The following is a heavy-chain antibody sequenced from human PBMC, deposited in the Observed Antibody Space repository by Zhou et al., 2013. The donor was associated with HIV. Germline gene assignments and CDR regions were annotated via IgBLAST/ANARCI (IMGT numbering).Heavy chain of an antibody. V-gene: IGHV1-46*01. J-gene: IGHJ5*02. Sequence: QVQLVQSGAEVKKPGASVSVSCKAFGYTFSNYYMHWVRQAPGQGLEWMGMINPISRGTVYAQKFQGRVTMTGDTSTTTVYMELSRLRSDDTAVYYCAREDISPNSVAWFDPWGQGTLVTVSS. CDR2: INPISRGT. D-gene: IGHD2-21*01. CDR1: GYTFSNYY. CDR3: AREDISPNSVAWFDP.